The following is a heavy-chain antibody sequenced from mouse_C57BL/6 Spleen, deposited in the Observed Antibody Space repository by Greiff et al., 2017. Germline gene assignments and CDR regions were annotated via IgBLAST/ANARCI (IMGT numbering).Heavy chain of an antibody. CDR3: ASRYGSSPYYYAMDY. J-gene: IGHJ4*01. V-gene: IGHV14-2*01. Sequence: EVQLQESGAELVKPGASVKLSCTASGFNIKDYYMHWVKQRTEQGLEWIGRIDPEDGETKYAPKFQGKATITADTSSNTAYLQLSSLTSEDTAVYYCASRYGSSPYYYAMDYWGQGTSVTVSS. D-gene: IGHD1-1*01. CDR2: IDPEDGET. CDR1: GFNIKDYY.